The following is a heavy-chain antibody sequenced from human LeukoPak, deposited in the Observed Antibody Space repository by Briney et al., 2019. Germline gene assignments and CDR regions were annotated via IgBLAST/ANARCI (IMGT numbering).Heavy chain of an antibody. CDR3: ARDRGEKNFDY. Sequence: GGSLRLSCAASGFTFSSYSMNWVRQAPGKGLEWVSSISSSSSYIYYADSVKGRFTISRDNAKNSLYLQMNSLRAEDTAVYYCARDRGEKNFDYWGQGTMVTVSS. D-gene: IGHD2-21*01. J-gene: IGHJ4*02. CDR1: GFTFSSYS. V-gene: IGHV3-21*01. CDR2: ISSSSSYI.